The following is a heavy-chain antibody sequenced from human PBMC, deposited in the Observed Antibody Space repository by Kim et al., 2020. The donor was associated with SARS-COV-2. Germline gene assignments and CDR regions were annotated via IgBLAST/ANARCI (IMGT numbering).Heavy chain of an antibody. CDR2: IYPGDSDT. D-gene: IGHD3-10*01. J-gene: IGHJ4*02. V-gene: IGHV5-51*01. CDR1: GYSFTSYW. CDR3: ARPYGSGSYWRYFDY. Sequence: GESLKISCKGSGYSFTSYWIGWVRQMPGKGLEWMGIIYPGDSDTRYSPSFQGQVTISADKSISTAYLQWSSPKASDTAMYYCARPYGSGSYWRYFDYWGQGTLVTVSS.